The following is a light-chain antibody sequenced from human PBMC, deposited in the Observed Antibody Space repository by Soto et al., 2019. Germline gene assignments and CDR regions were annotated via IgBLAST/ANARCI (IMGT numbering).Light chain of an antibody. J-gene: IGKJ4*01. Sequence: EIVLTQSPGTLSLSPGERATLSCRASQSVSSSYLAWYQQKPGQAPRLLIHGASSRATGIRDRFSGSGSGTDFTLTISRLEPDEFAVYYCQQYGSSRLTFGGGTKVEIK. CDR3: QQYGSSRLT. CDR2: GAS. CDR1: QSVSSSY. V-gene: IGKV3-20*01.